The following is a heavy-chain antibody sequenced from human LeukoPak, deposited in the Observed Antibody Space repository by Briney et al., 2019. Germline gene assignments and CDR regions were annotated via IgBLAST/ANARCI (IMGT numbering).Heavy chain of an antibody. CDR2: INPNSGGT. D-gene: IGHD4-23*01. CDR1: GYTFTGYY. CDR3: ARHPGKVTNDWYFDL. Sequence: ASVKVSCKASGYTFTGYYMHWVRQAPGQGLEWMGWINPNSGGTNYAQKFQGRVTMTRDTSITTAYMELSRLSSDDTAVFYCARHPGKVTNDWYFDLWGRGTLVTVSS. V-gene: IGHV1-2*02. J-gene: IGHJ2*01.